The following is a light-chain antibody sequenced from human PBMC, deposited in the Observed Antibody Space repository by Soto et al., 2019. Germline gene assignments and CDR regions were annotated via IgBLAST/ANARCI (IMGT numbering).Light chain of an antibody. J-gene: IGKJ2*01. Sequence: EIVLTQSPGTLSLSPGERATLSCRASQTVSISDLAWYQQKPGQAPSLLVYGASSRATGTPDRFRSSGSGTDFPLTISRLEPEDFAVYYCQQYGRSPRTFGQGTKVEIK. CDR2: GAS. CDR3: QQYGRSPRT. V-gene: IGKV3-20*01. CDR1: QTVSISD.